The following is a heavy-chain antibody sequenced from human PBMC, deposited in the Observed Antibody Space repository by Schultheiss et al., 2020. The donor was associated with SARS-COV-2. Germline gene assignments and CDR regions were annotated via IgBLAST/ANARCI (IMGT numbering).Heavy chain of an antibody. CDR3: ARERGDYYYYGMDV. CDR2: ISYDGSNK. CDR1: GFTFSSYA. Sequence: GGSLRLSCAASGFTFSSYAMSWVRQAPGKGLEWVAVISYDGSNKYYADSVKGRFTISRDNSKNTLYLQMNSLRAEDTAVYYCARERGDYYYYGMDVWGQGTTVTVSS. J-gene: IGHJ6*02. V-gene: IGHV3-30*03. D-gene: IGHD3-10*01.